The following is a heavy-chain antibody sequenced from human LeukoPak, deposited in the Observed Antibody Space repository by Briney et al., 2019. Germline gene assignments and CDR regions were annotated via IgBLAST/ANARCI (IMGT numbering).Heavy chain of an antibody. Sequence: GGSLRLSCAASGFTFSSYAMSWVRQAPGKGLEWVSAISGSGGSTYYADSVKGRFTISRDNSKNTLYLQMNSLRAEDTAVYYRAPPGGCSGGSCYAFDYWGQGTLVTVSS. CDR3: APPGGCSGGSCYAFDY. CDR2: ISGSGGST. CDR1: GFTFSSYA. D-gene: IGHD2-15*01. V-gene: IGHV3-23*01. J-gene: IGHJ4*02.